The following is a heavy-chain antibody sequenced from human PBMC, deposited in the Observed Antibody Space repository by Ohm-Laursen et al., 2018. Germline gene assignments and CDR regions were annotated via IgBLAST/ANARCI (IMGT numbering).Heavy chain of an antibody. J-gene: IGHJ2*01. V-gene: IGHV3-33*01. D-gene: IGHD5-24*01. CDR1: GFTFSSYG. CDR3: ARGGRWLQNWYFDL. Sequence: SSLRLSCAASGFTFSSYGMHWVRQAPGKGLEWVAVIWYDGSNKYYADSVKGRFTISRDNSKNTLYLQMNSLRAEDTAVYYCARGGRWLQNWYFDLWGRGTLVTVSS. CDR2: IWYDGSNK.